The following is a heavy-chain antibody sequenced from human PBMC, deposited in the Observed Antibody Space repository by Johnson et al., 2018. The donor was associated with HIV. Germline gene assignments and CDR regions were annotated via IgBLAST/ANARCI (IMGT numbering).Heavy chain of an antibody. Sequence: QVQLVESGGDVVQPGGSLRLSCAASGFICSSYGIHWFRQEPGKGLERVSVVNSGGGTDHADTVEGRDTIFRDNSKHTLYLQMNRPRAEDTAVYYCAKDQWRSSWTNDAFDIWGQGTMVTVSS. CDR2: VNSGGGT. CDR1: GFICSSYG. V-gene: IGHV3-NL1*01. J-gene: IGHJ3*02. CDR3: AKDQWRSSWTNDAFDI. D-gene: IGHD6-13*01.